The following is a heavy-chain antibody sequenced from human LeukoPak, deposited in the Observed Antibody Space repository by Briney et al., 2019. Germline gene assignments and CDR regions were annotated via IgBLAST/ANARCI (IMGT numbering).Heavy chain of an antibody. CDR2: ISSSSSTI. J-gene: IGHJ4*02. D-gene: IGHD3-22*01. CDR1: GFTFSTYS. CDR3: ARAHYDSSGYPFFDF. Sequence: GGSLRLSCAASGFTFSTYSMNWVRQAPGKGLQWVSYISSSSSTIYYADSVKGRFTISRDNAKNSLYLQMNSLRAEDTAVYYCARAHYDSSGYPFFDFWGQGTLVTVSS. V-gene: IGHV3-48*04.